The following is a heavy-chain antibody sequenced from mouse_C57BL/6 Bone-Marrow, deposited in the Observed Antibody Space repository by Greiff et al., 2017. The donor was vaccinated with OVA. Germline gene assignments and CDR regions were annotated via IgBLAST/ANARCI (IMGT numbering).Heavy chain of an antibody. Sequence: EVQLQESGGGLVQPGGSLKLSCAASGFTFSDFYMYWIRQTPEKRLEWVAYISNGGGSTYYPDNAKNTLYLQMSRLKSEDTAMYYCARLDAMDYWGQGTSVTVSS. J-gene: IGHJ4*01. V-gene: IGHV5-12*01. CDR2: ISNGGGST. CDR3: ARLDAMDY. CDR1: GFTFSDFY.